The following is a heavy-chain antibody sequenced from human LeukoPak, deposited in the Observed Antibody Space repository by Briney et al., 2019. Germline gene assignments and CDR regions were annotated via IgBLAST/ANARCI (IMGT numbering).Heavy chain of an antibody. V-gene: IGHV3-15*01. J-gene: IGHJ3*02. CDR1: GFTFSNAW. D-gene: IGHD2-15*01. Sequence: GGSLRLSCAASGFTFSNAWMSWVRQAPGKGLEWVGRIKSKTDGGTTDYAAPVKGRFTISRDDSKNTLYLQMNSLKTEDTAVYYCTIEVSDIVVVVAATRFDIWGQGTMVTVPS. CDR3: TIEVSDIVVVVAATRFDI. CDR2: IKSKTDGGTT.